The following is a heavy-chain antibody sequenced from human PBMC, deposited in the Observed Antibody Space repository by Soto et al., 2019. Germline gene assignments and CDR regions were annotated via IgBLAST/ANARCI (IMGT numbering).Heavy chain of an antibody. CDR2: ISYDGSNK. CDR3: ARDLYYGDYEGY. Sequence: PGGSLRLSCAASGFTFSSYAMHWVRQAPGKGLEWVAVISYDGSNKYYADSVKGRFTISRDNSKNTLYLQMNSLRAEDTAVYYCARDLYYGDYEGYWGQGTLVTVSS. D-gene: IGHD4-17*01. CDR1: GFTFSSYA. V-gene: IGHV3-30-3*01. J-gene: IGHJ4*02.